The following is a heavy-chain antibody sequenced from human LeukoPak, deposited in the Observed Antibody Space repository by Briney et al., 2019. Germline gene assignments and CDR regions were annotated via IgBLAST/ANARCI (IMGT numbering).Heavy chain of an antibody. CDR1: GFTFSSYW. D-gene: IGHD3-10*01. V-gene: IGHV3-7*03. CDR3: ARDGRARFGGPYYYYGMDV. CDR2: IKQDGSEK. J-gene: IGHJ6*04. Sequence: GGSRRLSCAASGFTFSSYWMSWVRQAPGKGLEWVANIKQDGSEKYYVDSVKGRFTISRDNAKNSLYLQMNSLRAEDTAVYYCARDGRARFGGPYYYYGMDVWGKGTTVTVSS.